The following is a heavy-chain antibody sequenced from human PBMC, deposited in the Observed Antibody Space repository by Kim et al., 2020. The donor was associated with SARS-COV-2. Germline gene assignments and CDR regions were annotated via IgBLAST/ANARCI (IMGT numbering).Heavy chain of an antibody. Sequence: GGSLRLSCAASGFTFSNYGIHWVRQAPGKGLEWVTVMSSDGSTEYSADSVKGRFTVSRDNSKNTVFLQLNSLRPDDTAVYYCASRPPDAVIGPLDYWGQGSLLTLSS. CDR3: ASRPPDAVIGPLDY. V-gene: IGHV3-30*03. CDR2: MSSDGSTE. CDR1: GFTFSNYG. D-gene: IGHD2-2*01. J-gene: IGHJ4*02.